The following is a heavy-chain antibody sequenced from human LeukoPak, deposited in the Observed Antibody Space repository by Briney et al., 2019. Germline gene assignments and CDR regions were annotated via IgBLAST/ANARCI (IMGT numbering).Heavy chain of an antibody. CDR3: ARESRDFWTFRTVD. CDR2: IYYSGST. J-gene: IGHJ4*02. Sequence: SETLSLTCTVSGGSISSYYWSWIRQPPGKGLEWIGYIYYSGSTNYNPSLKSRVTISVDTSKNQSSLKLSSVTAADTAVYYCARESRDFWTFRTVDWGQGTLVTVSS. V-gene: IGHV4-59*01. D-gene: IGHD3/OR15-3a*01. CDR1: GGSISSYY.